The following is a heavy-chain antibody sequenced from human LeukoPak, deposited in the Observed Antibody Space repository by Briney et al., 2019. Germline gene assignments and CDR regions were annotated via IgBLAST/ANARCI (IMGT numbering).Heavy chain of an antibody. CDR1: GYTFTGYY. Sequence: ASVKVSCKASGYTFTGYYMHWVRQAPGQGLEWMGWINPNSGGTNYAQKFQGRVTMTRDTSASTAYMKLSSLISEDTAVYYCARDWQEPYDYYGMDVWGQGTTVTVSS. J-gene: IGHJ6*02. CDR3: ARDWQEPYDYYGMDV. CDR2: INPNSGGT. V-gene: IGHV1-2*02.